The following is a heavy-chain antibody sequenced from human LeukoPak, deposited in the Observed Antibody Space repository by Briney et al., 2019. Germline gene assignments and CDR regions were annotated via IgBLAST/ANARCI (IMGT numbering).Heavy chain of an antibody. CDR3: ARGSIAARLVDY. J-gene: IGHJ4*02. CDR2: INHSGST. D-gene: IGHD6-6*01. CDR1: GGSFSGYY. Sequence: SETLSLTCAVYGGSFSGYYWSWIRQPPGKGLEWIGEINHSGSTNYNPSLKSRVTISVDTSKNQFSLKLSSVTAADTAVYYCARGSIAARLVDYWGQGTLVTVSS. V-gene: IGHV4-34*01.